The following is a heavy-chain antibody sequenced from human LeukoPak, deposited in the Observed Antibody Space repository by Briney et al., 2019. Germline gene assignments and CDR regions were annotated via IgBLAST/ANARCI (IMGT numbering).Heavy chain of an antibody. D-gene: IGHD5-18*01. CDR2: IWYDGSNK. Sequence: PGGSLRLSCAASGFTFSSYGMHWVRQAPGKGPEWVAVIWYDGSNKYYADSVKGRFTISRDNSKNTLYLQMNSLGAEDTAVYYCASGSGIQLWSFDYWGQGTLVTVSS. CDR1: GFTFSSYG. CDR3: ASGSGIQLWSFDY. V-gene: IGHV3-33*01. J-gene: IGHJ4*02.